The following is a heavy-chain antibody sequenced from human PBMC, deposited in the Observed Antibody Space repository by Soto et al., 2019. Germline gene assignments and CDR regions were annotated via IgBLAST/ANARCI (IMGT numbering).Heavy chain of an antibody. V-gene: IGHV3-30*18. D-gene: IGHD3-22*01. CDR3: VQDRYYDSSGYYPSY. Sequence: QVHLVESGGGVVQPGRSLRLSCAASGFIFNTYGMHWVRQAPGKGLEWVAVISWDGSTENYADSVKGRFSISRDDSKNTLYLQMNSLRAEDTAVYYCVQDRYYDSSGYYPSYWGQGTRVTVSS. J-gene: IGHJ4*02. CDR1: GFIFNTYG. CDR2: ISWDGSTE.